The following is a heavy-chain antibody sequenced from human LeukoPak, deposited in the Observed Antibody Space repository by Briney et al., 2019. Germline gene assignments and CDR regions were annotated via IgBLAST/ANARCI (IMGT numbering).Heavy chain of an antibody. J-gene: IGHJ4*02. V-gene: IGHV4-34*01. CDR3: ARGNILTGYCFDF. Sequence: SETLSLTCAVYDGSITGYYWSWIRQTPGRGLEWVGEIHYTGATSYNPSLKSRATISTDTSKNQFSLRLSSVTAADTAVYYCARGNILTGYCFDFWGQGALVTVSS. D-gene: IGHD3-9*01. CDR2: IHYTGAT. CDR1: DGSITGYY.